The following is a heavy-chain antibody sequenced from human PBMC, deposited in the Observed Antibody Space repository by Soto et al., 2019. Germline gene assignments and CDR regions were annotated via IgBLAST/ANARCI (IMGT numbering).Heavy chain of an antibody. CDR3: ARGSFSSSSSWFDP. Sequence: SETLSLTCTVSGGSISSGGLYWSWIRQHPGKGLEWIGYIYYSGRTYYNPSLHSRVSIAVDTTENQFSLKLTSVTAADTSVYYCARGSFSSSSSWFDPWGRGTLVTVSS. D-gene: IGHD6-6*01. V-gene: IGHV4-31*03. J-gene: IGHJ5*02. CDR1: GGSISSGGLY. CDR2: IYYSGRT.